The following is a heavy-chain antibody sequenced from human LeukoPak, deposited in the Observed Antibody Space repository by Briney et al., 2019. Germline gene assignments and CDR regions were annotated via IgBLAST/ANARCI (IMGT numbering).Heavy chain of an antibody. Sequence: PGGSLRLSCAASGFTFSSYWMSWVRQAPGKGLEWVANIKQDGSEKYYVDSVKGRFTISRDNAKNSLYLQMYSLRAEDTAVYYCARDGVYCSSTSCGSYYYYGMDVWGQGTTATVSS. CDR2: IKQDGSEK. V-gene: IGHV3-7*01. CDR1: GFTFSSYW. J-gene: IGHJ6*02. CDR3: ARDGVYCSSTSCGSYYYYGMDV. D-gene: IGHD2-2*01.